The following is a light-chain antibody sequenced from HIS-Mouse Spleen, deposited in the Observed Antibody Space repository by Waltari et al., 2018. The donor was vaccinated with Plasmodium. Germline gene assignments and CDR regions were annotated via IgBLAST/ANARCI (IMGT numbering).Light chain of an antibody. Sequence: DIQMNQSPSTLSASVGDRVTITCRASQSISSRLAWYQQKPGKAPKLLIYKASSLESGVPSRFSGSGSGTEFTLTISNLQPDDFATYYCQQYNSYSWTFGQGTKVEIK. J-gene: IGKJ1*01. CDR3: QQYNSYSWT. V-gene: IGKV1-5*03. CDR1: QSISSR. CDR2: KAS.